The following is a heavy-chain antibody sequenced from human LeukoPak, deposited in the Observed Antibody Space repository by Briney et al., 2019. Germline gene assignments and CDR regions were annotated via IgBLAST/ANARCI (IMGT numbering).Heavy chain of an antibody. D-gene: IGHD3-10*01. CDR3: ARSYGSGTDFDY. V-gene: IGHV4-39*01. CDR2: IYYSGST. J-gene: IGHJ4*02. Sequence: PSETLSLTCTVSGGSISSSSYYWGWIRQPPGKGLEWIGSIYYSGSTYYNPSLKSRVTISVDTSKNQFSQKLSPVTAADTAVYYCARSYGSGTDFDYWGQGTLVTVSS. CDR1: GGSISSSSYY.